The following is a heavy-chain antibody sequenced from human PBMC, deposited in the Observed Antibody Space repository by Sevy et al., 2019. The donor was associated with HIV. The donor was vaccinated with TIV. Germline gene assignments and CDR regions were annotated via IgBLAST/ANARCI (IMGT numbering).Heavy chain of an antibody. Sequence: GGSLRLSCAASGFTFSYYAMNWVRQAPGKGLEWVSAISGNGGSTYYAASVKGRFTISRDNSKNTLYLQMNSLRAEDTAIYYCVKDLSSGYDQSEHWGQGTLVTVSS. CDR3: VKDLSSGYDQSEH. CDR2: ISGNGGST. V-gene: IGHV3-23*01. J-gene: IGHJ1*01. CDR1: GFTFSYYA. D-gene: IGHD3-22*01.